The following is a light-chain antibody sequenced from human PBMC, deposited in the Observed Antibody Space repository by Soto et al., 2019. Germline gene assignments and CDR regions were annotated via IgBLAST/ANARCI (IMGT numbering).Light chain of an antibody. Sequence: SALTKPASVSGSPGQSITISCTGTSSDVGSYNLVSWYQQHPGKAPKLMIYEGSKRPSGVSNRFSGSKSGNTASLTISGLQAEDEAYYYCCSYAGSSTFDVVFGGGTKLTVL. CDR2: EGS. CDR3: CSYAGSSTFDVV. J-gene: IGLJ2*01. V-gene: IGLV2-23*03. CDR1: SSDVGSYNL.